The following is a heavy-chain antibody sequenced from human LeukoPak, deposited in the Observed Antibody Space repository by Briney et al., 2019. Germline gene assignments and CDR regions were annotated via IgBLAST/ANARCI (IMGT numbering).Heavy chain of an antibody. CDR2: IYTSGST. J-gene: IGHJ5*02. Sequence: PSETLSLTCTVSGGSISSYYWSWIRQPAGKGLEWIGRIYTSGSTNYNPSLKSRVTMSVDTSKNQFSLKLSSVTAADTAVYYCARDRYYYDSSGYHNWFDPWGQGTLDTVSS. CDR3: ARDRYYYDSSGYHNWFDP. V-gene: IGHV4-4*07. D-gene: IGHD3-22*01. CDR1: GGSISSYY.